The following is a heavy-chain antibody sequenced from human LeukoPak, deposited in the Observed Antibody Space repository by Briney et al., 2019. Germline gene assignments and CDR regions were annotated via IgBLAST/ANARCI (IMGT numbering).Heavy chain of an antibody. J-gene: IGHJ6*04. CDR3: AELGITMIGGV. V-gene: IGHV3-23*01. CDR1: GFTFSSYA. CDR2: ISGSGGST. Sequence: GGSLRLSCAASGFTFSSYAMSWVRQAPGKGLEWVSAISGSGGSTYYAGSVKGRFTISRDNAKNSLYLQMNSLRAEDTAVYYCAELGITMIGGVWGKGTTVTISS. D-gene: IGHD3-10*02.